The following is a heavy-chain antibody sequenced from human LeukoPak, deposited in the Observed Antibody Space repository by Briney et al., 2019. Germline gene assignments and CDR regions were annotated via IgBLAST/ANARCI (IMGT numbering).Heavy chain of an antibody. CDR1: GGSISGYY. Sequence: SETLSLTCTVSGGSISGYYWTWIRQPADKRLEWLGRVFTSGDTYYNPSLRGRLTISLDTAKNQIFLKLTSVTAADTAVYFCARDTVFGVQYPGFYGLDQWGQGALVTVSS. J-gene: IGHJ4*02. CDR3: ARDTVFGVQYPGFYGLDQ. V-gene: IGHV4-4*07. CDR2: VFTSGDT. D-gene: IGHD3-3*01.